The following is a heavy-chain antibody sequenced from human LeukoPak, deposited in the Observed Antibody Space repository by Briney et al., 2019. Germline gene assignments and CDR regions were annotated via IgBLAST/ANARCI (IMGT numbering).Heavy chain of an antibody. Sequence: GGSLRLSCAASGFTFSSYAMSWVRQAPGKGLEWVSSITASGGSTYYGDSVKGRFTISRDNSKNTLYLQMNSLRAEDTAVYYCAKVWFREKLRGGDYWGQGTLVTVSS. CDR1: GFTFSSYA. CDR3: AKVWFREKLRGGDY. CDR2: ITASGGST. V-gene: IGHV3-23*01. J-gene: IGHJ4*02. D-gene: IGHD3-10*01.